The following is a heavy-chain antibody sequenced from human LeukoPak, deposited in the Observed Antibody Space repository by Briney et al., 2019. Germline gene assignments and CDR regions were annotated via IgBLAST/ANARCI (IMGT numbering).Heavy chain of an antibody. Sequence: GESLKISCKGSGYSFTTYWIAWVRQVPGKGLEWMGIIFPGDSDTRYSPSFQGQATISADKSINTAYLQWSSLEAPDTAMYYCASLRSYTDAFDIWGQGTMVTVSS. CDR1: GYSFTTYW. J-gene: IGHJ3*02. V-gene: IGHV5-51*01. CDR2: IFPGDSDT. D-gene: IGHD1-14*01. CDR3: ASLRSYTDAFDI.